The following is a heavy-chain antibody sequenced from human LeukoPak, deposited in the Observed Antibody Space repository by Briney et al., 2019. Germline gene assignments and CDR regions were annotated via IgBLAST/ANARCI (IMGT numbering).Heavy chain of an antibody. CDR1: GYTFTGYY. Sequence: ASVKVSCKASGYTFTGYYMHWVRQAPGQGLEWMGWINPNSGGTNYAQKFQGRVTMTRDTSISTAYMELSRLRSDDTAVYYCARVPHYYVSSGQIDYWGQGTLVTVSS. V-gene: IGHV1-2*02. J-gene: IGHJ4*02. D-gene: IGHD3-22*01. CDR2: INPNSGGT. CDR3: ARVPHYYVSSGQIDY.